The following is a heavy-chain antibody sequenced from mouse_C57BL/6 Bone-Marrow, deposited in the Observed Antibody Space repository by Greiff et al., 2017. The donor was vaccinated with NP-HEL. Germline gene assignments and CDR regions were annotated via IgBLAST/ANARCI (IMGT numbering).Heavy chain of an antibody. V-gene: IGHV5-15*01. CDR3: ARLGTYAMDY. D-gene: IGHD3-3*01. CDR1: GFTFSDYG. Sequence: EVHLVESGGGLVQPGGSLKLSCAASGFTFSDYGMAWVRQAPRKGPEWVAFISNLAYSIYYADTVTGRFTISRENAKNTLYLEVSSLRSEDTAMYYCARLGTYAMDYWGQGTSVTVSS. CDR2: ISNLAYSI. J-gene: IGHJ4*01.